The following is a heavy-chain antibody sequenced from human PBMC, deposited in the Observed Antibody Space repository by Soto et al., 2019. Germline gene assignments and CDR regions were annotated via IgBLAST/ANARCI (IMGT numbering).Heavy chain of an antibody. Sequence: ASVKVSCKASGGTFSSYAISWVRQAPGQGLEWMGGIIPIFGTANYAQKFQGRVTITADESTSTAYMELRSLRSEDTAVYYCATISHGVYFNYWGQGTLVTVSS. V-gene: IGHV1-69*13. CDR3: ATISHGVYFNY. D-gene: IGHD3-22*01. CDR1: GGTFSSYA. CDR2: IIPIFGTA. J-gene: IGHJ4*02.